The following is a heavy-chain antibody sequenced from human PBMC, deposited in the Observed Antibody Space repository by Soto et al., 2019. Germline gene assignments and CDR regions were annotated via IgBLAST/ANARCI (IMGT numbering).Heavy chain of an antibody. Sequence: EVQLLESGGGLVQPGGSLRLSCAASGFTFSNYAVTWVRQAPGKGLEWVSTISGSGGSTYYADSVKGRFTISRDNSKNTLYLPMNSLRAEATAVYYCAKDQGSSWYEIDYWGQGTLVTVSA. V-gene: IGHV3-23*01. D-gene: IGHD6-13*01. J-gene: IGHJ4*02. CDR3: AKDQGSSWYEIDY. CDR2: ISGSGGST. CDR1: GFTFSNYA.